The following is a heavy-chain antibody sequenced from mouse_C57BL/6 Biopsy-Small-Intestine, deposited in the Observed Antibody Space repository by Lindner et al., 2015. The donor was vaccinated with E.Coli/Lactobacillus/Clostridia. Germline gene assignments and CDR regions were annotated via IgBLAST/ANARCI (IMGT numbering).Heavy chain of an antibody. Sequence: VQLQESGAELVRPGASVKLSCTASGFNIKDDYMHWVKQRPEQGLEWIGWIDPENGDTEYASKFQGKATITADTSSNTAYLQLSSLTSVDTAVYYCARGYSYWYFDVWGTGTTVTVSS. J-gene: IGHJ1*03. CDR1: GFNIKDDY. V-gene: IGHV14-4*01. CDR3: ARGYSYWYFDV. D-gene: IGHD2-12*01. CDR2: IDPENGDT.